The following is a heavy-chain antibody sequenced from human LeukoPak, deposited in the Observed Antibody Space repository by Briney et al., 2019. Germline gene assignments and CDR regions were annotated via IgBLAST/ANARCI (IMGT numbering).Heavy chain of an antibody. Sequence: GGSLRLSCAASGFTFSSYWMSWVRQAPGKGLEWVANIKQDGSEKYYVDSVKGRFTISRDNAKNSLYLQMNSLRAEDTAVYYCAKEGYYDSSGYYSNWGQGTLVTVSS. CDR1: GFTFSSYW. V-gene: IGHV3-7*03. CDR2: IKQDGSEK. CDR3: AKEGYYDSSGYYSN. J-gene: IGHJ4*02. D-gene: IGHD3-22*01.